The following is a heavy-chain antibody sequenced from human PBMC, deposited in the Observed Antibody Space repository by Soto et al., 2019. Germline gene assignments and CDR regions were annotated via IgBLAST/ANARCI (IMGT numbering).Heavy chain of an antibody. CDR1: GFIFNAYA. CDR2: IGGSGGNT. V-gene: IGHV3-23*01. D-gene: IGHD4-4*01. CDR3: ARVASDYINSADH. Sequence: VQLLESGGGLVQPGGSLRLSCAASGFIFNAYAMTWVRQAPGKGLAWVSAIGGSGGNTYYAASVKGRFTISRDNSKDTVDLEMNRLRVDDTAVYFCARVASDYINSADHWGQGILVTVSS. J-gene: IGHJ4*02.